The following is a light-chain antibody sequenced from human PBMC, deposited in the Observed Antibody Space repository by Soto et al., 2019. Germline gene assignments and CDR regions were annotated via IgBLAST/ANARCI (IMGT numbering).Light chain of an antibody. V-gene: IGKV3-15*01. Sequence: EIVMTQSPATLSVSPGERSTLSFRSSQSVSSNLAWYQQKPGQAPRLLIYGAPTRATGIPARFRGSGSGTDFTLTISRLEPEDIAVYYCQQYGSSPITFGQGTRLEIK. CDR3: QQYGSSPIT. CDR2: GAP. CDR1: QSVSSN. J-gene: IGKJ5*01.